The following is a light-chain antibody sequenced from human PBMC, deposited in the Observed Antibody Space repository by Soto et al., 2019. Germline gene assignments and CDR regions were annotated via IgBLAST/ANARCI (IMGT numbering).Light chain of an antibody. CDR1: SSDVGSYNF. Sequence: QSALTQPRSVSGSPGQSVTISCTGTSSDVGSYNFVSWHQQHPGKAPKLMIYDVSHRPSGVSHRFSGSKSGNTASLTISGLQAEDEADYYCGSYTTSSNYAFGNGTKVTVL. CDR3: GSYTTSSNYA. V-gene: IGLV2-11*01. J-gene: IGLJ1*01. CDR2: DVS.